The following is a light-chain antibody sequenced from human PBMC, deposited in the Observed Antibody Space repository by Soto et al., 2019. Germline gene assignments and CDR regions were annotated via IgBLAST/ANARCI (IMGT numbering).Light chain of an antibody. CDR3: QSYDSRLSDYVV. CDR2: GNS. J-gene: IGLJ2*01. CDR1: SSNIGAGYD. V-gene: IGLV1-40*01. Sequence: QSVLTQPPSVSGAPGQRVTISCTGSSSNIGAGYDVHWYQQLPGTAPKLLIYGNSNRPSGVPDRFSGSKSGTSASLAITGLQADDEAEYYCQSYDSRLSDYVVFGGGTKLTVL.